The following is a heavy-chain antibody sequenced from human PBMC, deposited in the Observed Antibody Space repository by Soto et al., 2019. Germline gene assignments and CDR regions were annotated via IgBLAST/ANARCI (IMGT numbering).Heavy chain of an antibody. CDR2: IWYDGSNK. CDR3: ARDKGGPSCPHCPSGMDV. CDR1: GFTFSSYG. J-gene: IGHJ6*02. D-gene: IGHD2-2*01. Sequence: PGGSLRLSCAASGFTFSSYGMHWVRQAPGKGLEWVAVIWYDGSNKYYADSVKGRFTISRENSKNTLYLQMNSLRAEDTAVYYCARDKGGPSCPHCPSGMDVWGQGTTVTVSS. V-gene: IGHV3-33*01.